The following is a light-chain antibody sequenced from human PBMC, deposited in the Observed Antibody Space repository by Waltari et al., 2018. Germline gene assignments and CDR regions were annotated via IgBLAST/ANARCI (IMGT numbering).Light chain of an antibody. V-gene: IGKV3-11*01. CDR3: QQRSNWPYT. CDR1: QSVSSS. Sequence: EIVLTQSPATLSLSPGERATLSCRASQSVSSSLAWYQQRPGQAPRLLIYDASNRATGVPGRFSGSGSGTDFTLTISSLEPEDFAVYYCQQRSNWPYTFGQGTKLEIK. J-gene: IGKJ2*01. CDR2: DAS.